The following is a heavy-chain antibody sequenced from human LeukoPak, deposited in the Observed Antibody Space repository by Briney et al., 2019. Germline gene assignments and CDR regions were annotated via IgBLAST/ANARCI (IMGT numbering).Heavy chain of an antibody. J-gene: IGHJ4*02. CDR2: INAGNGNT. Sequence: ASVKVSCKASGYTFTSYAMHWVRQAPGQRLEWMGWINAGNGNTKYSQKFQGRVTITRDTSTSTAYMELSSLRSEDTAVYYCAGAGPYYYGSGSLGYWGQGTLVTVSS. V-gene: IGHV1-3*01. D-gene: IGHD3-10*01. CDR3: AGAGPYYYGSGSLGY. CDR1: GYTFTSYA.